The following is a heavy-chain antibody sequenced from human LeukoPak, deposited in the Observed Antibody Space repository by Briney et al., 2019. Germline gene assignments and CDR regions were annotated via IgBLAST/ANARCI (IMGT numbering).Heavy chain of an antibody. J-gene: IGHJ4*02. CDR2: IYSGGST. V-gene: IGHV3-53*01. D-gene: IGHD3-10*01. CDR3: AKLFESGTYNNFFHY. Sequence: GGSLRLSCAASGFTVSSNYMSWVSQAPGKGLEWVSVIYSGGSTYYADSVQGRFTISRGNFKNTLYLQMNSLRPEDTAIYYCAKLFESGTYNNFFHYWGQGTLVTVSS. CDR1: GFTVSSNY.